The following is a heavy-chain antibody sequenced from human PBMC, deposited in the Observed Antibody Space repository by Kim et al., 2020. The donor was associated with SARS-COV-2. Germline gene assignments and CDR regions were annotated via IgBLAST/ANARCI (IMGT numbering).Heavy chain of an antibody. CDR3: ARGDSSSGFAY. J-gene: IGHJ4*02. D-gene: IGHD6-6*01. CDR2: ISPYNGNT. Sequence: ASVKVSCKTSGYTFTTSSISWVRQAPGQGLEWMAWISPYNGNTNYAQKVQGRLTITTDTPTSTAYMELRSLRSDDTAVYYCARGDSSSGFAYWGQGTLVT. V-gene: IGHV1-18*01. CDR1: GYTFTTSS.